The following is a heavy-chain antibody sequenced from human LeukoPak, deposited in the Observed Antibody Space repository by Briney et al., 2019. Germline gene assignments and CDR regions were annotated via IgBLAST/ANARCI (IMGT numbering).Heavy chain of an antibody. V-gene: IGHV3-48*01. J-gene: IGHJ6*03. CDR3: ARGSYYMDV. CDR1: GFTFSSYI. CDR2: ISSSSSTI. Sequence: KTGGSLRLSCAASGFTFSSYIMNWVRQAPGKGLEWVSYISSSSSTIYYADSVKGRFTISRDNAKNSLYLQMNSLRAEDTAVYYCARGSYYMDVWGNGTTVTVSS.